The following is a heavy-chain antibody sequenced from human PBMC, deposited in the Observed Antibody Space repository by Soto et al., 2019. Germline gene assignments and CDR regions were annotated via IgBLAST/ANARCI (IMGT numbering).Heavy chain of an antibody. Sequence: ASVKVSCKVSGYTLPELSMHWVRQAPGKGLEGVGGVDPEDGEKIYAQKFQGRVTMTEDPSTDTAYMELSSLRSEDTAVYYCAVSSSWGSGGRRGDCDYFDFWGKGPTVPVPS. CDR1: GYTLPELS. V-gene: IGHV1-24*01. CDR3: AVSSSWGSGGRRGDCDYFDF. D-gene: IGHD3-10*01. CDR2: VDPEDGEK. J-gene: IGHJ6*03.